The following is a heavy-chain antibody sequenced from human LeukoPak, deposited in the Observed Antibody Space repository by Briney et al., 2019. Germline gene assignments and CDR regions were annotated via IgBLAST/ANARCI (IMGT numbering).Heavy chain of an antibody. CDR1: GFTFSSYS. D-gene: IGHD1-26*01. CDR2: INHSGST. J-gene: IGHJ4*02. CDR3: ARAPYWYNGRYRTARGF. Sequence: TGGSLRLSCAASGFTFSSYSMNWVRQAPGKGLEWVGEINHSGSTNYNASLKSRITLSVDTSKNQFSLKLSSVTAADTAVYYCARAPYWYNGRYRTARGFWGQGSLVTVSS. V-gene: IGHV4-34*01.